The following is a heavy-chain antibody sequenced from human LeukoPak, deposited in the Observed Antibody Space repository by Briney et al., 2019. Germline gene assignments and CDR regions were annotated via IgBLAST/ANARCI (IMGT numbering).Heavy chain of an antibody. CDR2: INPNSGGK. CDR3: ARSELLGAFDI. Sequence: ASVKVSCKASGYSFTGYYVHWVRRAPGQGLECMGWINPNSGGKNYAQKFQGRVTMSRDTSISTAYMELSRLRSDDTAVYYCARSELLGAFDIWGQGTMVTVSS. V-gene: IGHV1-2*02. J-gene: IGHJ3*02. D-gene: IGHD1-26*01. CDR1: GYSFTGYY.